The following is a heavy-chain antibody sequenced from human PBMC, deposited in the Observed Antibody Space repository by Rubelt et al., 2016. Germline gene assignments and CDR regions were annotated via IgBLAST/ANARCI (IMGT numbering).Heavy chain of an antibody. J-gene: IGHJ4*02. CDR1: GYTFTSYG. D-gene: IGHD3-22*01. CDR2: ISAYNGNT. Sequence: QVQLVQSGAEVKKPGASVKVSCKASGYTFTSYGISWVRQAPGQGLEWMGWISAYNGNTNYAQKVQGRVTMTTDTSTSTAYMERRSLRSEDTAVYYCASDADYYDSSGYYPYWGQGTLVTVSS. CDR3: ASDADYYDSSGYYPY. V-gene: IGHV1-18*01.